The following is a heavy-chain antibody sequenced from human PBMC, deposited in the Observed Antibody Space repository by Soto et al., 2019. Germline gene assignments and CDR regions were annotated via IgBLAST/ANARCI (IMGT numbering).Heavy chain of an antibody. CDR2: INPSGGGT. CDR1: GYTFTSYY. Sequence: ASAELSCKASGYTFTSYYMHWVRQDPGQGLEWMGIINPSGGGTSYAQKFQGRVTMTRDTSTSTVYMELSSLRSEDTAVYYCARDLYYYGSGSYYNPTYLSVRRGGYYGMDVWGQGTTVTVSS. J-gene: IGHJ6*02. D-gene: IGHD3-10*01. CDR3: ARDLYYYGSGSYYNPTYLSVRRGGYYGMDV. V-gene: IGHV1-46*01.